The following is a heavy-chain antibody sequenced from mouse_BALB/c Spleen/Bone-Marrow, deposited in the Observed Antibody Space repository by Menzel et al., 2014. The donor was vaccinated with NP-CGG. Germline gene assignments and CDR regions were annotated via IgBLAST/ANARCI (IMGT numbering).Heavy chain of an antibody. V-gene: IGHV1-4*01. J-gene: IGHJ2*01. D-gene: IGHD1-1*01. CDR1: GYTFTSYT. Sequence: QVQLKESGAELARPGASVKMSCKASGYTFTSYTMHWVKQRPGQGLEWIGYINPSSGYTNYNQKFKDKATLTADKSSSTAYMQLRSLTSEDSAAYYCARRYYGNTFDYWGQGTTLTVSS. CDR3: ARRYYGNTFDY. CDR2: INPSSGYT.